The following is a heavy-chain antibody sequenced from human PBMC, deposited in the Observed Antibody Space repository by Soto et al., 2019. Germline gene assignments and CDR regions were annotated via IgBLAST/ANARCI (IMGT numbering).Heavy chain of an antibody. D-gene: IGHD1-1*01. Sequence: SETLSLTCTVSGGSISLYYWTWIRQPPGKGLEWIGYVYYTGNTNYNPSLKSRVTISVDTSKDQFSLSLTSVTAADTAVYYCARTLPNRQLFDSWSQGTLVTVSS. V-gene: IGHV4-59*01. CDR3: ARTLPNRQLFDS. CDR1: GGSISLYY. J-gene: IGHJ4*02. CDR2: VYYTGNT.